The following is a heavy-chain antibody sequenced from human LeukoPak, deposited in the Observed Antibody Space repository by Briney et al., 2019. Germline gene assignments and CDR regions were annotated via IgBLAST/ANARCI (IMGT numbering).Heavy chain of an antibody. CDR3: AREWEMATAWDYYYYMDV. CDR2: IYTSGST. Sequence: PSETLSLTCTVSGGSISSGSYYWSWIRQPAGKGLEWIGRIYTSGSTNYNPSLKSRVTISVDTSKNQFSLKLSSVTAADTAVYYCAREWEMATAWDYYYYMDVWGKGTTVTVSS. J-gene: IGHJ6*03. D-gene: IGHD5-24*01. CDR1: GGSISSGSYY. V-gene: IGHV4-61*02.